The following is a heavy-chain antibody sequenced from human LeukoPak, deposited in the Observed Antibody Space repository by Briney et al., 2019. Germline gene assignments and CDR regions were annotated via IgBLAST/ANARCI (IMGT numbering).Heavy chain of an antibody. CDR3: ARDRIDILTSYPPHGMDV. CDR1: GFTFSSYG. J-gene: IGHJ6*04. D-gene: IGHD3-9*01. V-gene: IGHV3-33*01. Sequence: GGSLRLSCAASGFTFSSYGMHWVRQAPGKGLERVAVIWYDGSNKYYADSVKGRFTISRDNSKNTLYLQMNSLRAEDTAVYYCARDRIDILTSYPPHGMDVWGKGTTVTVSS. CDR2: IWYDGSNK.